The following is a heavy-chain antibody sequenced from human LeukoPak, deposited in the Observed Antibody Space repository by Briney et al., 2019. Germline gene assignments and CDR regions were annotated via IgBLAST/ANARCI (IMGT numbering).Heavy chain of an antibody. V-gene: IGHV1-69*13. D-gene: IGHD3-16*01. Sequence: SVKVSCKASGGTFSSYAISWVRRAPGQGLEWMGGIIPIFGTANYAQKFQGRVTITADESTSTAYMELSSLRSEDTAVYYCASASQGGAPNDYGMDVWGQGTTVTVSS. CDR2: IIPIFGTA. J-gene: IGHJ6*02. CDR3: ASASQGGAPNDYGMDV. CDR1: GGTFSSYA.